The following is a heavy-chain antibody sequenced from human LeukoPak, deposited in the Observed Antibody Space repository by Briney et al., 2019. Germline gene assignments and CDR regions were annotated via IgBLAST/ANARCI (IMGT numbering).Heavy chain of an antibody. V-gene: IGHV1-69*13. CDR1: GGTLSSYA. Sequence: SVKVSCKASGGTLSSYAISWVRQAPGQGLEWMGGIIPIFGTANYAQKFQGRVTITADESTSTAYMELSSLRSEDTAVYYCARTEAYYDILTGYWRDGFDYWGQGTLVTVSS. CDR3: ARTEAYYDILTGYWRDGFDY. D-gene: IGHD3-9*01. CDR2: IIPIFGTA. J-gene: IGHJ4*02.